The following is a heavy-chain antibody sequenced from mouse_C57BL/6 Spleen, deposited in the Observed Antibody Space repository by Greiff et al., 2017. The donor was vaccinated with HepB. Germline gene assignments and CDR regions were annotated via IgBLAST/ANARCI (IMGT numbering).Heavy chain of an antibody. CDR2: ISAGGSYT. J-gene: IGHJ1*03. CDR1: GFTFSSYA. CDR3: AREGNYYGRRYFDV. D-gene: IGHD1-1*01. Sequence: EVKLVESGGGLVKPGGSLKLSCAASGFTFSSYAMSWVRQTPEKRLEWVATISAGGSYTYYPDNVKGRFTISRDNAKNNLYLQMSHLKSEDTAMYYCAREGNYYGRRYFDVWGTGTTVTVSS. V-gene: IGHV5-4*01.